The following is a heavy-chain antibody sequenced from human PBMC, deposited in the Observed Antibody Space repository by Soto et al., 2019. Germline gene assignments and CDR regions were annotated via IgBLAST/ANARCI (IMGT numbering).Heavy chain of an antibody. CDR3: AREYGSGRYRFDY. Sequence: QVQLVQSGAEVKKPGSSVKVSCKASGGTFSSYAISWVRQAPGQGLEWRGGRIPIFGTATYAQKFQGRVTITADESTSTAYMELSSLRSEDTAVYYCAREYGSGRYRFDYWGQGTLVTVSA. D-gene: IGHD3-10*01. V-gene: IGHV1-69*12. CDR1: GGTFSSYA. J-gene: IGHJ4*02. CDR2: RIPIFGTA.